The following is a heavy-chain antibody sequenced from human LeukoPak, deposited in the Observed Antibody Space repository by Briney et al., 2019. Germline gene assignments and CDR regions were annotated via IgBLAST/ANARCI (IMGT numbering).Heavy chain of an antibody. CDR3: ARLILTGFDY. CDR1: GGSISSGGYY. D-gene: IGHD1-14*01. Sequence: SQTLSLTCAVSGGSISSGGYYWSWIRQHPGKGLEWIGYIYYSGSTYYNPSLKSRVTISVDTSKNQFSLKLSSVTAADTAVYYCARLILTGFDYWGQGTLVTVSS. V-gene: IGHV4-31*11. CDR2: IYYSGST. J-gene: IGHJ4*02.